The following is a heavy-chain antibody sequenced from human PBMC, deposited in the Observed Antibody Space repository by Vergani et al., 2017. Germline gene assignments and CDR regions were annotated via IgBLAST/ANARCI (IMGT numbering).Heavy chain of an antibody. CDR3: ARDSYRIAAAGTDAGNWFDP. CDR1: GGSISSYY. J-gene: IGHJ5*02. Sequence: QVQLQESGPGLVKPSETLSLTCTVFGGSISSYYWSWIRQPPGKGLEWIGYIYYSGSTNYNPSLKSRVTISVDTSKNQFSLKLSSVTAADTAVYYCARDSYRIAAAGTDAGNWFDPWGQGTLVTVSS. V-gene: IGHV4-59*01. D-gene: IGHD6-13*01. CDR2: IYYSGST.